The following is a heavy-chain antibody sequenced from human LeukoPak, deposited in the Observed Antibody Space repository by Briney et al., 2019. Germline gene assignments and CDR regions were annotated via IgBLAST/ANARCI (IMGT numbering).Heavy chain of an antibody. CDR3: ARDIEPAGIMWDY. Sequence: GGSLRLSCAASGXSCRKYWMIWVRQAPGEGVEGVANIIQDGSEKYYVDSVKGRFTISRENDKNSLYLQMNSRRAEDTAVYYCARDIEPAGIMWDYWGQGTLVTVSS. D-gene: IGHD6-13*01. CDR2: IIQDGSEK. J-gene: IGHJ4*02. CDR1: GXSCRKYW. V-gene: IGHV3-7*05.